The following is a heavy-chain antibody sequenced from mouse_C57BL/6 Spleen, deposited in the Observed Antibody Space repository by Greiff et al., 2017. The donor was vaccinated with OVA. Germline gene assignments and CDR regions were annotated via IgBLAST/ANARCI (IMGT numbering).Heavy chain of an antibody. CDR2: ISSGGSYT. CDR1: GFTFSSYG. CDR3: ARHLDTRGFAY. D-gene: IGHD3-1*01. J-gene: IGHJ3*01. V-gene: IGHV5-6*01. Sequence: EVQLVESGGDLVKPGGSLKLSCAASGFTFSSYGMSWVRQTPDKRLEWVATISSGGSYTYYPDSVKGRFTIARDNAKNTLYLQMSSLKSEDTAMYYCARHLDTRGFAYWGQGTLVTVSA.